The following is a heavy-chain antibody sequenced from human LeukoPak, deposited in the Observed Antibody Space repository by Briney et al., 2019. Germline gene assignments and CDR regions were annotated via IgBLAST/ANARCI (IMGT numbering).Heavy chain of an antibody. CDR1: GFTFSTYS. D-gene: IGHD1-1*01. CDR2: IGTTGSTR. V-gene: IGHV3-48*01. Sequence: GGSLRLSCAASGFTFSTYSMNWDRQAPGKGLEWVSYIGTTGSTRYYADSVKGRFTISRDNAKNSLYLQMNSLRAEDTAVYYCASFDRYTWGQGTLVAVSS. CDR3: ASFDRYT. J-gene: IGHJ5*02.